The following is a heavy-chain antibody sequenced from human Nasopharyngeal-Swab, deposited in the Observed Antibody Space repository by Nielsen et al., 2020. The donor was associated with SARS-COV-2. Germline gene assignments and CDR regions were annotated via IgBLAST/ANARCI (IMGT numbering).Heavy chain of an antibody. CDR2: ISSSSSYI. J-gene: IGHJ3*01. CDR1: GSTFSSYS. CDR3: ATRGYSGYDSA. V-gene: IGHV3-21*01. Sequence: GESLKISCAASGSTFSSYSMNWVRQAPGKGLEWVSSISSSSSYIYYADSVKGRFTISRDNAKNSLYLQMNSLRAEDTAVYYCATRGYSGYDSAWGQGTMVTVSS. D-gene: IGHD5-12*01.